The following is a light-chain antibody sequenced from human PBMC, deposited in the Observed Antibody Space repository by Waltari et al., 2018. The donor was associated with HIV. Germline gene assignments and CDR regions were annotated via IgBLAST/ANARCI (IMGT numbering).Light chain of an antibody. J-gene: IGKJ5*01. V-gene: IGKV1-39*01. CDR2: AAS. Sequence: DIQMTQSPSSLSASVGDRVTITCRASQSISTYLNWYLQKPGKAPKLLIYAASSLLSGVPSRFSGSGSGTDFTLTISSLQPEDFATYYCHQSYSIPITFGQGTRLEIK. CDR1: QSISTY. CDR3: HQSYSIPIT.